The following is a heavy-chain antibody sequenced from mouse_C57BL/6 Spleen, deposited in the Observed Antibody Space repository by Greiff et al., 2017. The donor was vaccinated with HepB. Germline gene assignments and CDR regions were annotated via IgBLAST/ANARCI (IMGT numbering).Heavy chain of an antibody. Sequence: QVRLQQPGAELVKPGASVKLSCKASGYTFTSYWMHWVKQRPGQGLEWIGMIHPNSGSTNYNEKFKSKATLTVDKSSSTAYMQLSSLTSEDSAVYYCARPRLRYFDYWGQGTTLTVSS. J-gene: IGHJ2*01. D-gene: IGHD3-2*02. CDR2: IHPNSGST. CDR3: ARPRLRYFDY. V-gene: IGHV1-64*01. CDR1: GYTFTSYW.